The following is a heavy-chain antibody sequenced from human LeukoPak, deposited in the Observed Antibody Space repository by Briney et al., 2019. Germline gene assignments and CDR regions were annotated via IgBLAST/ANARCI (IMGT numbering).Heavy chain of an antibody. D-gene: IGHD3-22*01. CDR2: ISAYNGNT. Sequence: ASVKVSCKASGYTFTSYGISWVRQAPGQGLEWMGWISAYNGNTNYAQKLQGRVTMTTDTSTSTAYMELRSLRSDDTAVYYCARAGYDDTKPPPPRYRGQGTLVTVSS. J-gene: IGHJ4*02. CDR1: GYTFTSYG. V-gene: IGHV1-18*01. CDR3: ARAGYDDTKPPPPRY.